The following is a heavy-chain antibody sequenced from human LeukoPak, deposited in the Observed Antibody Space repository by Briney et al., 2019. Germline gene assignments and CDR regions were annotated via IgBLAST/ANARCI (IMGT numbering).Heavy chain of an antibody. V-gene: IGHV3-23*01. J-gene: IGHJ4*02. CDR2: ISGSGADT. Sequence: GGSLRLSCAASGFTFSSYAMSWVRQAPGKGLEWVSAISGSGADTYHADSVWGRFTISRDNSRNTLYLQMNSLRAEDTAVYYCAKEPDYGDYFDYWGQGTLVTVSS. CDR1: GFTFSSYA. D-gene: IGHD4-17*01. CDR3: AKEPDYGDYFDY.